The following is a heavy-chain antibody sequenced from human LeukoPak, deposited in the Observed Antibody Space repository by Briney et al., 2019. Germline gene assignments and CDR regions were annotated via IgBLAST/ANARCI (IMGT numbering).Heavy chain of an antibody. CDR2: IRQDGGEK. V-gene: IGHV3-7*01. CDR1: GFTFSSYW. J-gene: IGHJ4*01. D-gene: IGHD6-13*01. Sequence: PGGXXRLSCAVSGFTFSSYWMNWVRQAPGKGLEGVASIRQDGGEKSYVDSVKGRLTISRDKTKNSLYLQMSSLRAEDTAVYYCARDGTAAGLYFDLWGQGTLVTVSS. CDR3: ARDGTAAGLYFDL.